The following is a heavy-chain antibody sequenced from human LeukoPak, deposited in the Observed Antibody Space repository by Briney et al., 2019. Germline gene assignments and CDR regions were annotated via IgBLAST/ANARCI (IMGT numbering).Heavy chain of an antibody. J-gene: IGHJ5*02. Sequence: GASVKVSCRASGGTFSSYTITWVRQAPGQGLEWMGRIIPILGIANYAQKFQGRVTITADKSTSTESMELSSLRSEDTALYYCARDAGGDGEGRVIWFDPWGQGTLVTVSS. D-gene: IGHD2-21*02. CDR1: GGTFSSYT. V-gene: IGHV1-69*04. CDR2: IIPILGIA. CDR3: ARDAGGDGEGRVIWFDP.